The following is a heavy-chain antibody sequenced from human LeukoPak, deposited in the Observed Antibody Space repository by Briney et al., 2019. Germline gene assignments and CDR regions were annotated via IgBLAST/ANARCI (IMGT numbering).Heavy chain of an antibody. V-gene: IGHV3-33*01. CDR2: IWYDGSNK. Sequence: GGSLRLSCAASGFTFSTSGMHWVRQAPGKGLEWVAVIWYDGSNKHYAESVKGRFSISRDNSKSTLYLQMNRLRAEDTAVYYCARARGVSTGYRPIDYWGQGTLVTVSS. CDR1: GFTFSTSG. J-gene: IGHJ4*02. D-gene: IGHD3-22*01. CDR3: ARARGVSTGYRPIDY.